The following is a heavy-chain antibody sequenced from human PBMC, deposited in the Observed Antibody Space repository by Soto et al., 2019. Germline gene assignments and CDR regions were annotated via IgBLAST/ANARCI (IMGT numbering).Heavy chain of an antibody. J-gene: IGHJ6*02. CDR3: ARASSSTYYYGMDV. D-gene: IGHD6-6*01. CDR1: GYTFTSYD. V-gene: IGHV1-8*01. CDR2: MNPNSGNT. Sequence: ASVKVSCKASGYTFTSYDINCVRQATGQGLEWMGWMNPNSGNTGYAQKFQGRVTMTRNTSISTAYMELSSLRSEDTAVYYCARASSSTYYYGMDVWGQGTTVTVSS.